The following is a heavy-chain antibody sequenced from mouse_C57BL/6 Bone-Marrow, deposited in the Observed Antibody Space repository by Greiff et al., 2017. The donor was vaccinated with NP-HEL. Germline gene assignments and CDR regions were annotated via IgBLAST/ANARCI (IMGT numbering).Heavy chain of an antibody. CDR2: IHPNSGST. J-gene: IGHJ1*03. Sequence: QVQLQQPGAELVKPGASVKLSCKASGYTFTSYWMHWVKQRPGQGLEWIGMIHPNSGSTNYNEKFKSKATLTVDKSSSTAYMQLSSLTSEDSAVDYCARWAAQATWYFDVGGTGTTVTVSA. V-gene: IGHV1-64*01. CDR3: ARWAAQATWYFDV. D-gene: IGHD3-2*02. CDR1: GYTFTSYW.